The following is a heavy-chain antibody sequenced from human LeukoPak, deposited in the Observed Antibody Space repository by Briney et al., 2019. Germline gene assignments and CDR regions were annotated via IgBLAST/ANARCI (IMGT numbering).Heavy chain of an antibody. Sequence: NPSETLSLTCTVSGASVSSANYYWTWIRQPPGRGLEFIGYIYYSGSTNYNPSLKSRVTISLDTSKNQFSLKLTSVTAADTAVYYCARSALYYGISDLLYFDYWGQGTLVTVSS. D-gene: IGHD3-9*01. CDR2: IYYSGST. CDR1: GASVSSANYY. CDR3: ARSALYYGISDLLYFDY. J-gene: IGHJ4*02. V-gene: IGHV4-61*01.